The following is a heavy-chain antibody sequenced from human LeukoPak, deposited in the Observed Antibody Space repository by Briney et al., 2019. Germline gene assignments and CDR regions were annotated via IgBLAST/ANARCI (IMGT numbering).Heavy chain of an antibody. V-gene: IGHV1-69*06. D-gene: IGHD6-19*01. CDR1: GGTFISYA. Sequence: ASVKVSCKASGGTFISYAISWVRQAPGQGLEWMGGIIPIFGTANYAQKFQGRVTITPDKSTSTAYMELSSLRSEDTAVYYCARPSLGIAVAGYDPNYYYYMDVWGKGTTVTVSS. CDR3: ARPSLGIAVAGYDPNYYYYMDV. CDR2: IIPIFGTA. J-gene: IGHJ6*03.